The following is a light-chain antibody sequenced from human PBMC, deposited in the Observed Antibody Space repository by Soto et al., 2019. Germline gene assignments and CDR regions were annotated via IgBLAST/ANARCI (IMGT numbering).Light chain of an antibody. CDR2: EVS. CDR1: SSDVGGYNY. V-gene: IGLV2-14*01. CDR3: SSYTSSSTPGV. J-gene: IGLJ1*01. Sequence: QSVLTQPASVSGSPGQSITISCTGTSSDVGGYNYVSWYQQHPGKAPKLMIYEVSNRPSGVSNRFSGSKSGNTASLTISGLQAEDVADYYCSSYTSSSTPGVFGTGTKVTVL.